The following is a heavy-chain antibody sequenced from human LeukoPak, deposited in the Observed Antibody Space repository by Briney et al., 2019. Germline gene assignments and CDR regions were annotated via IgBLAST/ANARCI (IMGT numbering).Heavy chain of an antibody. CDR2: IYYSGST. J-gene: IGHJ4*02. CDR3: ARSPREARMVRGVIIWAYYFDY. Sequence: SETLSLTCTVSGGSISSSSYYWGWIRQPPGKGLEWIGSIYYSGSTYYNPSLKSRVTISVDTSKNQFSLKLSSVTAADTAVYYCARSPREARMVRGVIIWAYYFDYWGQGTLVTVSS. D-gene: IGHD3-10*01. CDR1: GGSISSSSYY. V-gene: IGHV4-39*07.